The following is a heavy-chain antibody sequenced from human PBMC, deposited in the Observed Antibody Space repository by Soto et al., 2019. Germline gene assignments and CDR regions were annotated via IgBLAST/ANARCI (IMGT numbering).Heavy chain of an antibody. D-gene: IGHD5-18*01. CDR3: ARDPLWGTAMVLWYFDL. CDR2: IWYDGGTK. Sequence: GGSLRLSCAASGFIFSTYGMHWVRQAPGKGLEWVAVIWYDGGTKYYADSVKGRFTISRDNSKNTLYLQMNSLRAEDTAVYYCARDPLWGTAMVLWYFDLWGRGTLVTVSS. V-gene: IGHV3-30*19. J-gene: IGHJ2*01. CDR1: GFIFSTYG.